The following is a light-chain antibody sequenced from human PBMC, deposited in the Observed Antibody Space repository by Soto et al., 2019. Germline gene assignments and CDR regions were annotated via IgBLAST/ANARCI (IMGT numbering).Light chain of an antibody. J-gene: IGKJ2*01. CDR3: QQYSSSPPRYT. CDR1: QSVSSSH. CDR2: GAS. V-gene: IGKV3-20*01. Sequence: EIVLTQSPGTLSLSPGERATLSCRASQSVSSSHLAWYQQKPGQAPRLLIYGASSRATGIPDRFSGSGSGTDFTLSISRLEPEDFAVYYCQQYSSSPPRYTFGQGTKLEIK.